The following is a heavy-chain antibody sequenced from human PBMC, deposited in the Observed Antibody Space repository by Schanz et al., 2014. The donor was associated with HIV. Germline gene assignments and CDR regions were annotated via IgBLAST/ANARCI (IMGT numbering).Heavy chain of an antibody. D-gene: IGHD4-17*01. Sequence: QVQLVESGGGVVQPGRSLRLSCAASGFTFSSYGMHWVRQAPGKGLEWVAVIWYDGTNKYYADSVKGRFTISRGNSKNTLYLQMNSLRAEDTAVYYCAKVTPLRCLDYWGQGTLVTVSS. J-gene: IGHJ4*02. CDR3: AKVTPLRCLDY. CDR2: IWYDGTNK. V-gene: IGHV3-33*06. CDR1: GFTFSSYG.